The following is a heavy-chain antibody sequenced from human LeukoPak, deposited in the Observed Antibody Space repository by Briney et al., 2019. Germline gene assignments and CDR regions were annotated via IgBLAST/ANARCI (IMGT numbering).Heavy chain of an antibody. D-gene: IGHD5-18*01. Sequence: GGSLRLSCAASGFTFSNYWMHWVRQAPGKGLVWVSRINSDGTSTTYADSVKGRFTIFRDNAKNTLYLQMNSLRAEDTAVYYCARITGYTYGSGDYWGQGTLLTVSS. CDR2: INSDGTST. V-gene: IGHV3-74*01. J-gene: IGHJ4*02. CDR1: GFTFSNYW. CDR3: ARITGYTYGSGDY.